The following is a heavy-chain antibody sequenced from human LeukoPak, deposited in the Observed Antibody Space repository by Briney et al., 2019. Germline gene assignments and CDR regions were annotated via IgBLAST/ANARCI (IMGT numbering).Heavy chain of an antibody. D-gene: IGHD2-2*01. CDR3: ARRYCSSTSCHFDY. CDR1: GGSISSFY. CDR2: IYYSGST. J-gene: IGHJ4*02. Sequence: PSETLSLTCTVSGGSISSFYWGWLRPPPGQGLGWIGNIYYSGSTNYNPSLKSRVTISVDTSKNQFSLKLSSVTAADTAVYYCARRYCSSTSCHFDYWGQGTLVTVSS. V-gene: IGHV4-59*01.